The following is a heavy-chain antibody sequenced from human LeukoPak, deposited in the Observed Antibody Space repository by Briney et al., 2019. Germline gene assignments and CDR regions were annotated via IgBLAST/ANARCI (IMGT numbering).Heavy chain of an antibody. Sequence: PSETLSLTCTVSGGSISSYYWSWIRQSPGKGLEWIGYIYYSGSTNYNPSLKSRVTISVDTSKNQFSLKLSSVTAADTAVYYCARGYGSSFDYWGQGTLVTVSS. J-gene: IGHJ4*02. V-gene: IGHV4-59*08. CDR2: IYYSGST. CDR3: ARGYGSSFDY. CDR1: GGSISSYY. D-gene: IGHD3-10*01.